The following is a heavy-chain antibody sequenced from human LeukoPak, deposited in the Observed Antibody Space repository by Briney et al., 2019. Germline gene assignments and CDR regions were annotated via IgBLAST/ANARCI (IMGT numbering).Heavy chain of an antibody. D-gene: IGHD3-22*01. Sequence: SETLSLTCTVSGGSISSSSYYWGWIRQPPGKGLEWIGSIYYSGSTYYNPSLKSRVTISVDTSKNQFSLKLSSVTAADTGVYYCAREDYYDSSGYYYVDYWGQGTLVTVSS. CDR1: GGSISSSSYY. CDR3: AREDYYDSSGYYYVDY. J-gene: IGHJ4*02. CDR2: IYYSGST. V-gene: IGHV4-39*07.